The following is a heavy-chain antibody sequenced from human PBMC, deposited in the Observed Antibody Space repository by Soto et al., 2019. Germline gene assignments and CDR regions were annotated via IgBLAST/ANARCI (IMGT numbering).Heavy chain of an antibody. Sequence: GGSMRLSCAASGFTFSSYAMHWVRQAPGKGLEWVAVISYDGSNKYYADSVKGRFTISRDNSKNTLYLQMNSLRAEDTAVYYCASDDGPFDYWGQGTLVTV. CDR3: ASDDGPFDY. J-gene: IGHJ4*02. CDR1: GFTFSSYA. CDR2: ISYDGSNK. V-gene: IGHV3-30-3*01.